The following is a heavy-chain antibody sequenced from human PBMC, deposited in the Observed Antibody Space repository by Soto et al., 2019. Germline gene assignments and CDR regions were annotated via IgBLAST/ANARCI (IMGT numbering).Heavy chain of an antibody. Sequence: QVQLVQSGAEVKKPGASVKVSCKASGYIFTSYDINWVRQATGQGLEWMGWMNPISGNTGYAQKFLGRVTLTRNTSTSTAYMELSSLRSEDTAVYSCARGRYGSGWYYFDHWGQGTLVTVSS. CDR1: GYIFTSYD. J-gene: IGHJ4*02. V-gene: IGHV1-8*01. CDR2: MNPISGNT. CDR3: ARGRYGSGWYYFDH. D-gene: IGHD6-19*01.